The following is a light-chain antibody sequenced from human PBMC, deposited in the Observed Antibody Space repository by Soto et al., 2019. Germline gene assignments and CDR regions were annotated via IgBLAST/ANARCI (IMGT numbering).Light chain of an antibody. CDR3: SSFSRSSTPYV. J-gene: IGLJ1*01. V-gene: IGLV2-14*01. Sequence: QSALTQPASVSGSPGQSITISCTGTSSDVGNYNYVSWYQLHPGKAPKLMIYEVTNRPSGVSDRFSGSKSGNTASLTVSGLQAEDEADYYCSSFSRSSTPYVFGTGTKVTVL. CDR2: EVT. CDR1: SSDVGNYNY.